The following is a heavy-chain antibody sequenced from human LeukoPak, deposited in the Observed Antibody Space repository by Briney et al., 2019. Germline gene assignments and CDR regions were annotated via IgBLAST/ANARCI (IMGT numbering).Heavy chain of an antibody. V-gene: IGHV5-51*01. CDR2: IYPGDSDT. J-gene: IGHJ5*02. D-gene: IGHD3-10*01. CDR1: GYSFTSYW. CDR3: ARRVLHYAAFNWFDP. Sequence: GESLQISCKGSGYSFTSYWIGWVRQLPGKGLEWMGIIYPGDSDTRYSPSFQGQVTISADKSISTAYLQWSSLKASDTAMYYCARRVLHYAAFNWFDPWGQGTLVTVSS.